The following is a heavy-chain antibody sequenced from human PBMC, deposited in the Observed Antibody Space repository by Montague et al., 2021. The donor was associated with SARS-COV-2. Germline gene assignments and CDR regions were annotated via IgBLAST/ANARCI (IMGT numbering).Heavy chain of an antibody. J-gene: IGHJ6*02. CDR1: GESISGFY. CDR2: IYATGGT. Sequence: SETLSLTCTVSGESISGFYWNWIRQPAGKGLEWIGRIYATGGTNSNPSLKSRVTMSVDTSKNEISLRLNSVTAADTAVYYCARGSWHIVVVTAIRDGYYGMDVWGQGTTVTVSS. CDR3: ARGSWHIVVVTAIRDGYYGMDV. D-gene: IGHD2-21*02. V-gene: IGHV4-4*07.